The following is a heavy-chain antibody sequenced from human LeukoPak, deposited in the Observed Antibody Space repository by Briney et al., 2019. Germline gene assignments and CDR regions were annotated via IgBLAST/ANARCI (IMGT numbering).Heavy chain of an antibody. J-gene: IGHJ4*02. CDR2: INPNSGGT. CDR1: GYTFTDYS. D-gene: IGHD3-10*01. CDR3: ARSGFGELLDFDY. V-gene: IGHV1-2*02. Sequence: ASVKVSCKASGYTFTDYSMHWVRQAPGQGLEWMGWINPNSGGTNYAQKFQGRVTMTRDTSISTAYMELSRLRSDDTAVYYCARSGFGELLDFDYWGQGTLVTVSS.